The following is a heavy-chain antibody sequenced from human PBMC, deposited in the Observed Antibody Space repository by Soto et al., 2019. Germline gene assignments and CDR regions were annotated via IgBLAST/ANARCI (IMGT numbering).Heavy chain of an antibody. CDR3: ARGRYGDY. CDR1: GYDFTTYG. CDR2: ISAHNGNT. J-gene: IGHJ4*02. D-gene: IGHD1-26*01. V-gene: IGHV1-18*01. Sequence: QVHLVQSGAEVKKPGASVKVSCKGSGYDFTTYGITWVRQAPGQGLEWMAWISAHNGNTDYAQKLQGRVTVTRDTSTSTAYMELRSLRSXXXXXXXXARGRYGDYWGQGALVTVSS.